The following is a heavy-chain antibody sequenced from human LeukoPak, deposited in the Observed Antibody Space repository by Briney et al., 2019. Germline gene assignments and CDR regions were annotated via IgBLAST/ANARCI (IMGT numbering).Heavy chain of an antibody. CDR1: GFTFSSYD. V-gene: IGHV3-23*01. J-gene: IGHJ4*02. CDR2: ISDSGDRT. CDR3: ARAPATNEWRCMDY. D-gene: IGHD2-8*02. Sequence: GGSLRLSCAASGFTFSSYDMNWVRQSPGKGLEWVSAISDSGDRTYYADSVKGRFTISRDNAKNSLYLQMNSLRAEDTAVYYCARAPATNEWRCMDYWGQGTLVTVSS.